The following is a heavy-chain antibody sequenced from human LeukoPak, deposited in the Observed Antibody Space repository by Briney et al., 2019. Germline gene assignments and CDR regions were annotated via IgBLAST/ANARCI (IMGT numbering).Heavy chain of an antibody. V-gene: IGHV3-23*01. CDR2: ISGSGIST. J-gene: IGHJ4*02. CDR3: AKDHYYNIPGYFDY. CDR1: GFTFSSYA. D-gene: IGHD3-22*01. Sequence: GGSLRLSCAASGFTFSSYALSWVRQAPGKGLEWVSTISGSGISTYSADSVKGRFTISRDNSKNTLYLQMNSLRAEDTAVYYCAKDHYYNIPGYFDYWGQGTLVTVSS.